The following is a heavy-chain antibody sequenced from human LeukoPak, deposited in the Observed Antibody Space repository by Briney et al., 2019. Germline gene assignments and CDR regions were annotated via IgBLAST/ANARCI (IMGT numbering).Heavy chain of an antibody. J-gene: IGHJ2*01. V-gene: IGHV4-30-2*01. CDR2: IYHSGST. Sequence: PSETLSLTCTVSGGSISSGGYYWSWIRQPPGKGLEWIGYIYHSGSTYYNPSLKSRVTISVDRSKNQFSLKLSSVTAADTAVYYCARGNSPYSSSSGWWYFDLWGRGTLVTVSS. CDR1: GGSISSGGYY. D-gene: IGHD6-6*01. CDR3: ARGNSPYSSSSGWWYFDL.